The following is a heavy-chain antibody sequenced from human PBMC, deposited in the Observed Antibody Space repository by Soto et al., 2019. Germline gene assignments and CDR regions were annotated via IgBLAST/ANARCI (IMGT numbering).Heavy chain of an antibody. V-gene: IGHV4-30-2*01. CDR3: ARFPGEWLRTSGYWFDP. CDR1: GGSISSGGYS. Sequence: SETLSLTCAVSGGSISSGGYSWSWILHPPGKGLEWIGYIYHSGSTYYNPSLKSRVTISVDRSKNQFSLKLSSVTAADTAVYYCARFPGEWLRTSGYWFDPWGQGTLVTVSS. J-gene: IGHJ5*02. D-gene: IGHD5-12*01. CDR2: IYHSGST.